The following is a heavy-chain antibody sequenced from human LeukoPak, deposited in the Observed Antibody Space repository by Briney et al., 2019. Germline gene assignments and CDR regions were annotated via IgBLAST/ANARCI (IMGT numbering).Heavy chain of an antibody. CDR2: IKPDGTTK. V-gene: IGHV3-7*01. CDR1: GFPFSSYS. CDR3: ARDWYNILTGYPHYFDY. J-gene: IGHJ4*01. Sequence: PGGSLRLSCAASGFPFSSYSMTWVRQAPGKGLEWVANIKPDGTTKFYVDSVKGRFTISRDNALNSLYLQMNSLRAEDTAVYYCARDWYNILTGYPHYFDYWGHGTLVTVSS. D-gene: IGHD3-9*01.